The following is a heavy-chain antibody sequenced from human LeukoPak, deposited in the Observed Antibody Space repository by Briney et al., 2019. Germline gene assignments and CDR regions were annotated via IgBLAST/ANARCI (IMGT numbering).Heavy chain of an antibody. D-gene: IGHD4-17*01. CDR3: ASSLAYGDYRYYFDY. CDR2: IYNSGST. V-gene: IGHV4-30-4*01. J-gene: IGHJ4*02. Sequence: PSETLSLTCTVSGGSISSGDYYWSWIRQPPGKGLEWIGYIYNSGSTYHNPSLKSRVTVSVDTSKNQFSLKLGSVTAADTAVYYCASSLAYGDYRYYFDYWGQGTLVTVSS. CDR1: GGSISSGDYY.